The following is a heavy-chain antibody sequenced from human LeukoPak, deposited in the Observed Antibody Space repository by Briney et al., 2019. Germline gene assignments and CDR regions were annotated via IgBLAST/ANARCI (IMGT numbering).Heavy chain of an antibody. Sequence: GASVKVSCKASGYTFTSYDINWVRQATGQGLEWMGWMNPNSGNTGYAQKFQGRVTTTRNTSISTAYMELSSLRSEDTAVYYCARVLDFWSGSGWDWGQGTLVTVSS. CDR2: MNPNSGNT. D-gene: IGHD3-3*01. V-gene: IGHV1-8*03. J-gene: IGHJ4*02. CDR3: ARVLDFWSGSGWD. CDR1: GYTFTSYD.